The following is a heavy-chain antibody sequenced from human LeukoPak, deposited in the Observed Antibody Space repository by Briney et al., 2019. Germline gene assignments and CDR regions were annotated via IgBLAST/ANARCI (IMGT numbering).Heavy chain of an antibody. V-gene: IGHV3-48*02. D-gene: IGHD4-23*01. CDR3: GRHDYGGNSGDN. Sequence: PGGSLRLSCAASGFTFSSYGMNWVRQAPGKGLEWVSYIGTSSSTIYYADSVKGRFTISRDNAKNSPYLQMNSLRDEDTAVYYCGRHDYGGNSGDNWGQGTLVTVSS. CDR1: GFTFSSYG. J-gene: IGHJ4*02. CDR2: IGTSSSTI.